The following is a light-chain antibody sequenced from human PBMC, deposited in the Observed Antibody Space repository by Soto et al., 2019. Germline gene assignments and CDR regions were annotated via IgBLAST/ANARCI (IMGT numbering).Light chain of an antibody. CDR3: QQYDSFPRT. J-gene: IGKJ2*01. CDR2: HSS. V-gene: IGKV1-33*01. Sequence: DILMTQSPSSLSPSVGDRVTITSQASQDISKYLNWYQQKPGTPPKLLIYHSSNLETGVPSRFSGSGSGTHFILTISSLQPEDIATYFCQQYDSFPRTFRQGTKLDLK. CDR1: QDISKY.